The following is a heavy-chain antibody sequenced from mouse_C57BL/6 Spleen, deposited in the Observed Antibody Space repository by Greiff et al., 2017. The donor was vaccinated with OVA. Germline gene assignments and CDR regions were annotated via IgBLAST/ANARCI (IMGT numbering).Heavy chain of an antibody. J-gene: IGHJ3*01. V-gene: IGHV1-22*01. CDR2: INPNNGGT. Sequence: EVQLQQSGPELVKPGASVKMSCKASGYTFTDYNMHWVKQSHGKSLEWIGYINPNNGGTSYNQKFKGKATLTVNKSSSTAYIELRSLTSEDSAVYYCARDSYYYGSSYWFAYWGQGTLVTVSA. CDR3: ARDSYYYGSSYWFAY. D-gene: IGHD1-1*01. CDR1: GYTFTDYN.